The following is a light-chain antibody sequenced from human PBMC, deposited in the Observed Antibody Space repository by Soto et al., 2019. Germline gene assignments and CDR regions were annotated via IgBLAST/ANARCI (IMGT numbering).Light chain of an antibody. CDR1: SSDVGANNY. Sequence: QSALTQPPSASGSPGQSVTISCTGTSSDVGANNYVSWYQQHAGKAPQLVIYEVTRRPSGVPDRFSGSNSATAASLTVCGLQAEDYGDYYGSSFASSNTGVFGGGTKLTVL. CDR2: EVT. CDR3: SSFASSNTGV. V-gene: IGLV2-8*01. J-gene: IGLJ3*02.